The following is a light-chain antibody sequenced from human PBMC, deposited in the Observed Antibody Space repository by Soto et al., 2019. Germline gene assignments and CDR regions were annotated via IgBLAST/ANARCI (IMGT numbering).Light chain of an antibody. CDR3: QQRSSGWT. CDR2: DAS. CDR1: QSVRSY. J-gene: IGKJ1*01. Sequence: ENVLTQSPATLSLSPGDRATLSCRASQSVRSYLAWYQQKPGQATRLLISDASNRATGVPARFSGSGSGTDFNLTISSLEPEDFAVYYCQQRSSGWTFGPGTKVEI. V-gene: IGKV3-11*01.